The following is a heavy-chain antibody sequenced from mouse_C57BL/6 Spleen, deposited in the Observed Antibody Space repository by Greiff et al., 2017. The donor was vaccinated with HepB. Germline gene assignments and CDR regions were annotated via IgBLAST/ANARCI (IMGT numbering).Heavy chain of an antibody. J-gene: IGHJ1*03. Sequence: VQLQQPGAELVMPGASVKLSCKASGYTFTSYWMHWVKQRPGQGLEWIGEIDPSDSYTNYNQKFKGKSTLTVDKSSSTAYMQLSSLTSEDSAVYYCARSGELYWYFDVWGTGTTVTVSS. CDR2: IDPSDSYT. CDR3: ARSGELYWYFDV. D-gene: IGHD1-3*01. V-gene: IGHV1-69*01. CDR1: GYTFTSYW.